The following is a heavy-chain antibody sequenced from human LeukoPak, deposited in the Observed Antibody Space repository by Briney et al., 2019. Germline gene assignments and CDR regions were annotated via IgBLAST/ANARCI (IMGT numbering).Heavy chain of an antibody. CDR2: IYYSGST. CDR3: ARGWASGSYYNY. V-gene: IGHV4-59*02. J-gene: IGHJ4*02. Sequence: PSETLSLTCTVSGVSVSSYYWNWIRQPPGKGLEWIGYIYYSGSTNYNPSLRRRVTISVDTSKNQFSLKLSSVTAADTAVYYCARGWASGSYYNYWGQGTLVTVSS. D-gene: IGHD1-26*01. CDR1: GVSVSSYY.